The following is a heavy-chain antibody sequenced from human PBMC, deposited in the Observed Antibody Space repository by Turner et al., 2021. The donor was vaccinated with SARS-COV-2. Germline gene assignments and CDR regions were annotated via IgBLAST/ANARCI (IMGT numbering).Heavy chain of an antibody. V-gene: IGHV1-69*01. D-gene: IGHD2-8*02. CDR2: VVPMMRSV. Sequence: QVQLVPSGEEVKKPGSTVKVSCKASGGTFSSYDFSWVRQAPTQGLEWLGGVVPMMRSVKYAQKFHGRLTITADESTSTVHMELTNLRSEDTAVYFCARAGRVDGFYGGLDYWGRGTLVTVSS. CDR1: GGTFSSYD. J-gene: IGHJ4*02. CDR3: ARAGRVDGFYGGLDY.